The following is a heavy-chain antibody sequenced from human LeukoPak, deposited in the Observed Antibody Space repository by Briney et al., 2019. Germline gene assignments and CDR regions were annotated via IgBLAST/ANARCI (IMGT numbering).Heavy chain of an antibody. CDR3: ARDRTGDSSGYYDYYYYMDV. CDR1: GYTFTGYG. J-gene: IGHJ6*03. CDR2: INPDNGNT. D-gene: IGHD3-22*01. V-gene: IGHV1-18*01. Sequence: ASVKVSCKASGYTFTGYGITWVRQAPGQGLEWMGWINPDNGNTIYGQNIQGRVSLTTDTPTSTAYMELSRLRSDDTAVYYCARDRTGDSSGYYDYYYYMDVWGKGTTVTVSS.